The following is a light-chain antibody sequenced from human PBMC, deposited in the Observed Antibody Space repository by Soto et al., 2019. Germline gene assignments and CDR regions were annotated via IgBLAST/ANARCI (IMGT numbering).Light chain of an antibody. Sequence: QSVLTQPPSASGSPGQSVTISCTGTSSDIGVYDYVSWYQQHPDKAPKLVIYEVTKRPSGVPDRFSGSKSGNTASLTVSGLQAEDEADYYCSSYGGRNNYVFGTGTQLTVL. V-gene: IGLV2-8*01. CDR3: SSYGGRNNYV. CDR2: EVT. J-gene: IGLJ1*01. CDR1: SSDIGVYDY.